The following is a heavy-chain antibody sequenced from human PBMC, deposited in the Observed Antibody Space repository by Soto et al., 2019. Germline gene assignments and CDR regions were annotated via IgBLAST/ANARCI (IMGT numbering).Heavy chain of an antibody. D-gene: IGHD1-1*01. CDR1: GFMFSSAW. J-gene: IGHJ4*02. V-gene: IGHV3-15*01. CDR3: VEGWNDF. Sequence: EVHLVESGGDLVEPGGSLRLSCVTSGFMFSSAWMSWVHQAPGKGLEWVGRIKSKTDGGARDYAAPVNGRFSISRDDSKSTLYLQMNSLRAEDTALYYCVEGWNDFWGQGTLVTVSS. CDR2: IKSKTDGGAR.